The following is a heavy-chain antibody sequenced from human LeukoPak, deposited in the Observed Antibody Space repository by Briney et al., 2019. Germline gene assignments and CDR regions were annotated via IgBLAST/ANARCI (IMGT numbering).Heavy chain of an antibody. CDR3: ARGLGGSYYVFDY. CDR1: GYSFNSFW. CDR2: IFPADSDA. V-gene: IGHV5-51*01. J-gene: IGHJ4*02. Sequence: GESLKISCKGSGYSFNSFWIGWVRQMPGKGLERMGIIFPADSDARYSPSFQGQVTISVHRSISTAYLQWSSLKASDSAIYYCARGLGGSYYVFDYWGQGTLVTVSS. D-gene: IGHD1-26*01.